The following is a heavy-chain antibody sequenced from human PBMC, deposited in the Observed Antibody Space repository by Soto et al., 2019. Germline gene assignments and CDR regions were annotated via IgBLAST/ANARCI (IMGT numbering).Heavy chain of an antibody. V-gene: IGHV1-46*01. J-gene: IGHJ4*02. CDR3: ARDSGNYAFFDY. D-gene: IGHD4-4*01. CDR2: INPSGGST. Sequence: ASVKVSCKASGYTFTSYYMHWVRQAPGQGLEWMGRINPSGGSTSYAQKFQGRVTMTRDTSTSTVYMELSSLRSEDTAVYYCARDSGNYAFFDYRGQRTLVTVSS. CDR1: GYTFTSYY.